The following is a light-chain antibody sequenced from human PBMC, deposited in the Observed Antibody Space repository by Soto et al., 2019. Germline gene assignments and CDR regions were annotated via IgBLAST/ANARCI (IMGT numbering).Light chain of an antibody. CDR2: KAS. Sequence: DIPMTQSPSTLSASVGDRVTITCRASQYISTWLAWYQQKPGKAPKLLISKASSLESGVPTRFSGSGSGTEFTLTISRLQADDVASYYCQHYNSYSTFGQGTKVEVK. V-gene: IGKV1-5*03. CDR3: QHYNSYST. J-gene: IGKJ1*01. CDR1: QYISTW.